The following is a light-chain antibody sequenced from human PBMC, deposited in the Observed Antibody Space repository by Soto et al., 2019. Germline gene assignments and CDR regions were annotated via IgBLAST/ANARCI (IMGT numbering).Light chain of an antibody. V-gene: IGLV2-14*01. CDR2: EVS. Sequence: QSALTQPASVSGSPGQSITISCTGTSSDVGGYNYVSWYQQHPGKAPKLMIYEVSNRPSGVSNRFSGSKSGNTASLTISSLQAEDEADYYCVSFTVHYSYVFGTGTKLTVL. CDR1: SSDVGGYNY. CDR3: VSFTVHYSYV. J-gene: IGLJ1*01.